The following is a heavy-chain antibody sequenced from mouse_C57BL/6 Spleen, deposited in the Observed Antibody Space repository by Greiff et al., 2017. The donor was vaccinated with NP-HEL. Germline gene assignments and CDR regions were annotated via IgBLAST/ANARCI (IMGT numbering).Heavy chain of an antibody. CDR2: IYPGDGDT. J-gene: IGHJ4*01. CDR1: GYAFSSYG. V-gene: IGHV1-80*01. D-gene: IGHD2-1*01. CDR3: AREDYLLSHYYAMDY. Sequence: QVQLQQSGAELVKPGASVKISCKASGYAFSSYGMNWVKQRPGKGRERHRQIYPGDGDTNYNGKFKGKATLTADKSSSTAYMQLSSLTSEDSAVYFCAREDYLLSHYYAMDYGGQGTSVTVSS.